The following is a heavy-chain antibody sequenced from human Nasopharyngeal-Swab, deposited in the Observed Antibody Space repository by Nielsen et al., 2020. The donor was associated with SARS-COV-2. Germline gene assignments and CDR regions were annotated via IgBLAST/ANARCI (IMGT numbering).Heavy chain of an antibody. Sequence: SETLSLTCTVSGGSVSSGSYYWSWIRQPPGKGLEWIGHIYSSGGTNYNPSLKSRVTISVDTSKNQFSLKLTSVTAADTAVYYCARINGYSYSSYYFDYWGQGTLVTVSS. CDR3: ARINGYSYSSYYFDY. V-gene: IGHV4-61*01. J-gene: IGHJ4*02. CDR2: IYSSGGT. D-gene: IGHD5-18*01. CDR1: GGSVSSGSYY.